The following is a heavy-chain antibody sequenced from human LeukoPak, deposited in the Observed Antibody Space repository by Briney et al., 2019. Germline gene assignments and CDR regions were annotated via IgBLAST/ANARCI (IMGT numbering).Heavy chain of an antibody. V-gene: IGHV3-53*01. CDR3: ARAAIAAADDYYYYYMDV. CDR2: IYSGGST. Sequence: GGSLRLSCAASGFTVSSNYMSWVRQAPGKGLEWVSVIYSGGSTYYADSVKGRFTISRDNSKNTLYLQMNSLRAEDTAVYYCARAAIAAADDYYYYYMDVWGKGTTVTVSS. J-gene: IGHJ6*03. CDR1: GFTVSSNY. D-gene: IGHD6-13*01.